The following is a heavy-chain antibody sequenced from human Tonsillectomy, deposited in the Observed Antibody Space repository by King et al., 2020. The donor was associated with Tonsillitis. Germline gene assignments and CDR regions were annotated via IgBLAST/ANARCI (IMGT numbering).Heavy chain of an antibody. CDR1: GFTFSRYS. J-gene: IGHJ3*02. Sequence: VQLVESGGGLVKPGGSLRLSCAASGFTFSRYSMNWVRQAPGKGLEWVSFISSSDTNICYADSVKGRVTISRDNAKNSVFLQMNSLRAEDTAVYYCARDGAMVRGVFDAFDIWGQGTMVTVSS. V-gene: IGHV3-21*01. CDR3: ARDGAMVRGVFDAFDI. D-gene: IGHD3-10*01. CDR2: ISSSDTNI.